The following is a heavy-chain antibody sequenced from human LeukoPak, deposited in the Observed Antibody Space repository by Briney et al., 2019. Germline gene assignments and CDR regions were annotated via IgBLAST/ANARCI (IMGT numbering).Heavy chain of an antibody. CDR2: IWYDGSNK. V-gene: IGHV3-33*01. D-gene: IGHD6-19*01. CDR1: GFTFSSYD. Sequence: GGSLRLSCAASGFTFSSYDMHWVRQAPGKGLEWVAVIWYDGSNKYYADSVKGRFTISRDNSKNTLYLQMNSLRAEDTAVYYCARDGSGWYLNFDYWGQGTLVTVSS. CDR3: ARDGSGWYLNFDY. J-gene: IGHJ4*02.